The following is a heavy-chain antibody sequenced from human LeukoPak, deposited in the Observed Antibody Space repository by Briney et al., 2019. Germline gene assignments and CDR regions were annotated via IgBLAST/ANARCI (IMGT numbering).Heavy chain of an antibody. Sequence: GGSLRLSCAASGFTFSSYAMSWVRQVPGKGLEWVSVISGSGDNTYYADSVKGRFTISRDNSKNTLYLQMNSLRAEDTAVYYCARERDGNIFDYWGQGTLVTVSS. CDR2: ISGSGDNT. D-gene: IGHD4-23*01. V-gene: IGHV3-23*01. J-gene: IGHJ4*02. CDR3: ARERDGNIFDY. CDR1: GFTFSSYA.